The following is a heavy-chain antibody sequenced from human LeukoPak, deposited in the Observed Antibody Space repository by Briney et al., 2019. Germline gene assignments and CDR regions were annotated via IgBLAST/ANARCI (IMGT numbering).Heavy chain of an antibody. CDR3: AKDRRPSGRSDAFDI. D-gene: IGHD1-26*01. V-gene: IGHV1-58*02. CDR2: IVVGSGNT. Sequence: SVKVSCKASGFTFTSSAMQWVRQARGQRLEWIGWIVVGSGNTNYAQKFQERVTITRDMSTSTAYMELSSLRAEDTAVYYCAKDRRPSGRSDAFDIWGQGTMVTVSS. CDR1: GFTFTSSA. J-gene: IGHJ3*02.